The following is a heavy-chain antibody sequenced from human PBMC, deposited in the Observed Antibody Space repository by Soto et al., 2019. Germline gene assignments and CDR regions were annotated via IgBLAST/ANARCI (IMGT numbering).Heavy chain of an antibody. D-gene: IGHD1-1*01. V-gene: IGHV3-21*01. CDR2: ISSSSSYI. Sequence: PGGSLRLSCAASGFTFSSYSMNWVRQAPGKGLEWVSSISSSSSYIYYADSVKGRFTISRDNAKNSLYLQMNSLRAEDTAVYYWARDLPWNDYPPLFDYWGQGTLVTVSS. J-gene: IGHJ4*02. CDR1: GFTFSSYS. CDR3: ARDLPWNDYPPLFDY.